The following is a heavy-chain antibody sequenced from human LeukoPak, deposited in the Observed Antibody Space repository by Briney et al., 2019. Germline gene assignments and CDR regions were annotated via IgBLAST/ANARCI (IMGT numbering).Heavy chain of an antibody. CDR2: IKQDGSEK. Sequence: GGSLRLSCAASGFTFSSYWMSWVRQAPGKGLEWVANIKQDGSEKYYADSVKGRFTISRDNAKNLLYLQMNSLSAEDTAVYYCSRGGYNYGSGDYWGQGTLVTVSS. D-gene: IGHD3-10*01. J-gene: IGHJ4*02. CDR1: GFTFSSYW. V-gene: IGHV3-7*01. CDR3: SRGGYNYGSGDY.